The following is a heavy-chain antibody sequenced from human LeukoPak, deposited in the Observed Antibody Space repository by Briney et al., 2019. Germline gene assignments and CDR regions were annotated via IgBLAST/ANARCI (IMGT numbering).Heavy chain of an antibody. CDR3: ARDYLLGHWFDP. J-gene: IGHJ5*02. V-gene: IGHV4-31*03. D-gene: IGHD3-10*01. Sequence: SETLSLTCTVSGGSISSGGYYWSWLRQHPGKGLEWIGYIYYSGSTYYNPSLKSRVTISVDTSKNQFSLKLSSVTAADTAVYYCARDYLLGHWFDPWGQGTLVTVSS. CDR1: GGSISSGGYY. CDR2: IYYSGST.